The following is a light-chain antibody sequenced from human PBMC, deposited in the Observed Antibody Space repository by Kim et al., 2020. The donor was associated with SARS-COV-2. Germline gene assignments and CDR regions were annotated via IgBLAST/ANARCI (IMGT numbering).Light chain of an antibody. CDR1: SSDLRGYNY. Sequence: QSTTIACTVSSSDLRGYNYVSGYQQHPGTAPILIIYDVSNRPSGVSTRFSGSKSGNTASLTISGLHVEDEGDYYCSSQTSSNNVVFGGGTQLTVL. V-gene: IGLV2-14*03. J-gene: IGLJ2*01. CDR2: DVS. CDR3: SSQTSSNNVV.